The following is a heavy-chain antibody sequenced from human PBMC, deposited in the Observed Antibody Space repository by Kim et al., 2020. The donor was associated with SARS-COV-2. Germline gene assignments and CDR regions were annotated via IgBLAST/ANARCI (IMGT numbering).Heavy chain of an antibody. V-gene: IGHV4-59*01. CDR1: GGSISSYY. CDR3: ARGNAYCGGDCGYGMDV. Sequence: SETLSLTCTVSGGSISSYYWSWIRQPPGKGLEWIGYIYYSGSTNYNPSLKSRVTISVDTSKNQFSLKLSSVTAADTAVYYCARGNAYCGGDCGYGMDVWGQGTTVTVSS. CDR2: IYYSGST. J-gene: IGHJ6*02. D-gene: IGHD2-21*02.